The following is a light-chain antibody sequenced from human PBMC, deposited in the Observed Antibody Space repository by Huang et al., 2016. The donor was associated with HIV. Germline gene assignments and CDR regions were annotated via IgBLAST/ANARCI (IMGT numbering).Light chain of an antibody. Sequence: EIVLTQSPGTLFLSPGARATLSCRASTSVSSSDLAWYQQKPGQAPRLLIYGASSRASGIPERFSGSGSGTDFTLTMCRLEPEDFSVYYCQQYGSSRIFTFGPGTKVDIK. CDR3: QQYGSSRIFT. J-gene: IGKJ3*01. CDR2: GAS. V-gene: IGKV3-20*01. CDR1: TSVSSSD.